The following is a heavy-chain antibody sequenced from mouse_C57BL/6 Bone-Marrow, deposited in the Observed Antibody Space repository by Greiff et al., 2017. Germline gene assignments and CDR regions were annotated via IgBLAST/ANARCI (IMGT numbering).Heavy chain of an antibody. D-gene: IGHD2-4*01. CDR3: ARSYDYDDYTMDY. V-gene: IGHV1-59*01. CDR1: GYTFTSYW. J-gene: IGHJ4*01. CDR2: IDPSDSYT. Sequence: QVQLQQSGAELVRPGTSVKLSCKASGYTFTSYWMHWVKQRPGQGLEWIGVIDPSDSYTNYNQKFKGKATLTVDTSSRTAYMELSSLTSEDSAVYYCARSYDYDDYTMDYWGQGTSVTVSS.